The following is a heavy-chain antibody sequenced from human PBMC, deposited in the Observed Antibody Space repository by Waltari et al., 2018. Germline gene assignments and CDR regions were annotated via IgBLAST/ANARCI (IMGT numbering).Heavy chain of an antibody. V-gene: IGHV4-4*07. J-gene: IGHJ4*02. CDR3: ARDQEWSGYYNYFDY. Sequence: QVQLQESGPGLVKPSETLSLTCTVSGGSISSYYWSCTRQPAGKGLEWIGRIYTSGSTNYNPSLKSRVTMSVDTSKNQFSLKLSSVTAADTAVYYCARDQEWSGYYNYFDYWGQGTLVTVSS. CDR2: IYTSGST. D-gene: IGHD3-3*01. CDR1: GGSISSYY.